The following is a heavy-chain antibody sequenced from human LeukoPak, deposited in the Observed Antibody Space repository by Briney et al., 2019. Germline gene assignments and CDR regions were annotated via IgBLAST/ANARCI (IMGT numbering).Heavy chain of an antibody. CDR1: GYTFINFA. Sequence: ASVKVSCKASGYTFINFAINWGRQAPGQRPEWMGWINAGNGNTKYSQKFQDRVTITRDTSASTAYMELTSLTSEDTAVYYCAREGVAGTGLDYWGQGTLVTVSS. CDR2: INAGNGNT. V-gene: IGHV1-3*01. CDR3: AREGVAGTGLDY. D-gene: IGHD6-13*01. J-gene: IGHJ4*02.